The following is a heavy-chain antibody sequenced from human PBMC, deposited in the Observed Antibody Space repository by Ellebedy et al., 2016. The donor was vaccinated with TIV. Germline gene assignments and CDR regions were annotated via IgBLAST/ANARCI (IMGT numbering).Heavy chain of an antibody. J-gene: IGHJ4*02. V-gene: IGHV3-23*01. D-gene: IGHD6-13*01. CDR1: GFTFSSYA. CDR2: ISGSGGRT. CDR3: VRVKPAAAVFDY. Sequence: GESLKISCAASGFTFSSYAMSWVRQAPGRGLEWVSAISGSGGRTDYADSVKGRFTISRDNSRNTLYLQMNSLRAEDTAVYYCVRVKPAAAVFDYWGQGTVVTISS.